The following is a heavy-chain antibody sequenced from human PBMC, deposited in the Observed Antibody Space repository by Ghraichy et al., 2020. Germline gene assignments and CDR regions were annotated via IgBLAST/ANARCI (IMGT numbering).Heavy chain of an antibody. CDR3: GRDKIVAAIDY. J-gene: IGHJ4*02. CDR2: INSDGSST. Sequence: GRSLRLSCAASGFTFSSYWMHWVRQAPGKGLVWVSRINSDGSSTTYADSVKGRFTISRDNAKNTVYLQMHSLRAEDTAVYYCGRDKIVAAIDYWGQGTLVTVSS. D-gene: IGHD6-25*01. CDR1: GFTFSSYW. V-gene: IGHV3-74*03.